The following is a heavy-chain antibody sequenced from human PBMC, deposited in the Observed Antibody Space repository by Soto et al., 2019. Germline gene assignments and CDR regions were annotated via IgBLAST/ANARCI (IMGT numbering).Heavy chain of an antibody. CDR2: INHSGST. J-gene: IGHJ6*02. D-gene: IGHD3-22*01. V-gene: IGHV4-34*01. Sequence: QVQLQQWGAGLLKPSETLSLTCAVYGGSFSGYYWSWIRQPPGKGLEWIGEINHSGSTNYNPSLKSRVTISVDTSKNQFTLKLISVTAADTAVYYCARVTKTYSSGYYATPPGGYYYYGMDVWGQGTPVTVSS. CDR3: ARVTKTYSSGYYATPPGGYYYYGMDV. CDR1: GGSFSGYY.